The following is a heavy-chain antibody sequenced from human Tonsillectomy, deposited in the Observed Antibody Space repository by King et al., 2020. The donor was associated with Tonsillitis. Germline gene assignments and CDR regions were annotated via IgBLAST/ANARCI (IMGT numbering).Heavy chain of an antibody. J-gene: IGHJ4*02. CDR1: GFTFSNYA. D-gene: IGHD2-21*02. Sequence: VQLVESGGGVVQPGRSLRLSCAASGFTFSNYAMHWVRQAPGKGLEWVAVIPYDGTNEHYADSVKGRFTISRDNSRSTLYLQLKSLRAEDTAVYFCAKDSGLPYCGGDCYYLDYWGQGTLVTVSS. V-gene: IGHV3-30-3*01. CDR3: AKDSGLPYCGGDCYYLDY. CDR2: IPYDGTNE.